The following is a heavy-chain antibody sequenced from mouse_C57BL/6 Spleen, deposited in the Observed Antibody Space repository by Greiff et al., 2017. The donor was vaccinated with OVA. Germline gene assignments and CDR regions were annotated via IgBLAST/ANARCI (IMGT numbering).Heavy chain of an antibody. Sequence: VKLMESGAELVKPGASVKLSCKASGYTFTSYWMHWVKQRPGQGLEWIGMIHPNSGSTNYNEKFKSKATLTVDKSSSTAYMQLSSLTSEDSAVYYCARSGSNRDYWGQGTSVTVSS. CDR2: IHPNSGST. CDR1: GYTFTSYW. D-gene: IGHD2-5*01. J-gene: IGHJ4*01. CDR3: ARSGSNRDY. V-gene: IGHV1-64*01.